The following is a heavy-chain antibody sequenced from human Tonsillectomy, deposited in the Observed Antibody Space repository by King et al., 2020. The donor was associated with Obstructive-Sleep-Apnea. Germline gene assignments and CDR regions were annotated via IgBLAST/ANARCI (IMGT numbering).Heavy chain of an antibody. CDR1: GFTFSSYA. Sequence: VQLVESGGGLVQPGGSLRLSCAASGFTFSSYAMSWVRQAPGKGLEWVSTISGSGGSTYYADSVKGRFTISRDNSKNTLYLQMNSLRADDTAVYSFAKGRVVRGTLGAFDIWGQGTMVTVSS. CDR3: AKGRVVRGTLGAFDI. J-gene: IGHJ3*02. V-gene: IGHV3-23*04. D-gene: IGHD3-10*01. CDR2: ISGSGGST.